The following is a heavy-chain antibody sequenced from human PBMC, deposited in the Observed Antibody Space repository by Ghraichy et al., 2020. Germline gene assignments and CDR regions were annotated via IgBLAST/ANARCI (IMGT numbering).Heavy chain of an antibody. D-gene: IGHD6-19*01. J-gene: IGHJ4*02. CDR2: FYHIGST. CDR1: GGSIRSSTYY. Sequence: SETLSLTCTVSGGSIRSSTYYWAWIRQPPGKGLEWIGSFYHIGSTYWNPSLKSRVTISVDTSKNQFSLELRSVTAADTAVYYCARHGPAEFGTVAGLVDYWGQGTLVTVSS. CDR3: ARHGPAEFGTVAGLVDY. V-gene: IGHV4-39*01.